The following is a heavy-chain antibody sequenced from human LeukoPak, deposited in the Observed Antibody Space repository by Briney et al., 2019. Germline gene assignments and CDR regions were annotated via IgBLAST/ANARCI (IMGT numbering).Heavy chain of an antibody. V-gene: IGHV4-39*07. D-gene: IGHD6-19*01. J-gene: IGHJ4*02. Sequence: PSETLSLTCTVSGGSISSTRYYWGWIRQPPGKGLEWIGSIYYIGSTYYNPSLKSRVTISVDTSKNQFSLKLSSVTAADTAVYYCASSSSSGWYFYWGQGTLVTVSS. CDR2: IYYIGST. CDR1: GGSISSTRYY. CDR3: ASSSSSGWYFY.